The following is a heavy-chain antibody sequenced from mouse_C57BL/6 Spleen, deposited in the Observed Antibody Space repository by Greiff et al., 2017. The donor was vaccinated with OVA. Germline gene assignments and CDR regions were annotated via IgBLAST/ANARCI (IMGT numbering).Heavy chain of an antibody. CDR1: GYTFTSYW. J-gene: IGHJ4*01. V-gene: IGHV1-52*01. Sequence: QVQLQQPGAELVRPGSSVKLSCKASGYTFTSYWMHWVKQRPIQGLEWIGNIDPSDSETHYNQKFKDKATLTVDKSSSTAYMQLSSLTSEDSAVYYGARSYDGYYNYYAMDYWGQGTSVTVSS. CDR3: ARSYDGYYNYYAMDY. D-gene: IGHD2-3*01. CDR2: IDPSDSET.